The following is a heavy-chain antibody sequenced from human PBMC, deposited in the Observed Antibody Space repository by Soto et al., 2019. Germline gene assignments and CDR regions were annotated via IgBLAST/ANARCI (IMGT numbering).Heavy chain of an antibody. Sequence: QITLKESGPTLVKPTQTLTLTCTFSGFSLSTSGGGVGWIRQPPGKALEWLALIYWDDDKRYSPSLKNRLTTTKDTSNDQVVLTMTNMDPVDTATHYCAHSRGGGNSAWFDPWGQGTLVTVSS. D-gene: IGHD2-21*02. V-gene: IGHV2-5*02. CDR1: GFSLSTSGGG. CDR2: IYWDDDK. CDR3: AHSRGGGNSAWFDP. J-gene: IGHJ5*02.